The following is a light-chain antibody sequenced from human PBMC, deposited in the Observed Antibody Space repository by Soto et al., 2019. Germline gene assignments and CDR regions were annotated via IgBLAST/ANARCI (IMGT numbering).Light chain of an antibody. J-gene: IGLJ2*01. V-gene: IGLV2-14*01. CDR3: SSYTTSSTVA. CDR1: SSDIGGYNY. Sequence: QSALTQSASVSGSPGQSITISCTGTSSDIGGYNYVSWYQQHPDKAPKLMIFEVSNQPSGVSNRFSGSKSGNTASLTISGLLPEDEADYYCSSYTTSSTVAFGGGTKLTVL. CDR2: EVS.